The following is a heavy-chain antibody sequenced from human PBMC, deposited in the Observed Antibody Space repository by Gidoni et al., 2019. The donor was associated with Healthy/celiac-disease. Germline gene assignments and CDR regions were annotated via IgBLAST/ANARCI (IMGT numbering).Heavy chain of an antibody. Sequence: QVQLQESGPGLVPPSETLSLTCPVSGGSISSYYWSWIRPPPGKGLEWIGYIYYSGSTNYNPSLKSRVTISVDTSKNQFSLKLSSVTAADTAVYYCAREDRREGPWYFDLWGRGTLVTVSS. J-gene: IGHJ2*01. CDR2: IYYSGST. CDR3: AREDRREGPWYFDL. D-gene: IGHD1-26*01. CDR1: GGSISSYY. V-gene: IGHV4-59*01.